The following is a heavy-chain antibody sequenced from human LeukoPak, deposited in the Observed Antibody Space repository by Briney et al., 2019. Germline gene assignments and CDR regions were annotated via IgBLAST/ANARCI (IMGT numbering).Heavy chain of an antibody. D-gene: IGHD3-3*01. V-gene: IGHV3-21*01. CDR1: GFTFSSYS. CDR3: AKALRALRFLEWSPFDY. CDR2: ISGSSYYI. Sequence: GGSLRLSCAAPGFTFSSYSMNWVRQAPGKGLEWVSSISGSSYYIYYADSVKGRFTISRDNAKNSLYLQMNSLRADDTAMYYCAKALRALRFLEWSPFDYWGQGTLVTVSS. J-gene: IGHJ4*02.